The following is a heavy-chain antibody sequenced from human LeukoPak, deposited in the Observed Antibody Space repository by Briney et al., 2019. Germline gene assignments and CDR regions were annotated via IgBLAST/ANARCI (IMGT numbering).Heavy chain of an antibody. J-gene: IGHJ6*02. CDR3: AMTPGTGYGMDV. Sequence: GGSLRLSCAASGFTFSSYSMNWVRQAPGKGLEWVSYISSSSSTIYYADSVKGRFTISRDNSKNTLYLQVNSLRAEDTAVYYCAMTPGTGYGMDVWGQGTTVTVSS. CDR1: GFTFSSYS. D-gene: IGHD6-13*01. CDR2: ISSSSSTI. V-gene: IGHV3-48*01.